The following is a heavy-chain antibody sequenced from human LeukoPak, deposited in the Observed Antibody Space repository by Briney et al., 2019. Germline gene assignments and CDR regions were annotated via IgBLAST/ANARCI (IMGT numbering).Heavy chain of an antibody. CDR3: ARGLVVPAAISWFDP. J-gene: IGHJ5*02. V-gene: IGHV4-34*01. CDR1: GGSFSGYY. Sequence: SETLSLTCAVYGGSFSGYYWSWIRQPPGKGLEWIGEINHSGSTNYNPSLKSRVTISVDTSKNQFSLKLSSVTAADTAVYYCARGLVVPAAISWFDPWGQGTLVTVSS. CDR2: INHSGST. D-gene: IGHD2-2*02.